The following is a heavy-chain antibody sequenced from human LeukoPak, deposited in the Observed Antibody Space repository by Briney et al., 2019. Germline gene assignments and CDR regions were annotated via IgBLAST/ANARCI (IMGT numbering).Heavy chain of an antibody. Sequence: ASVKVSCKASGYTFPSYYMHWVRQAPGQGLEWMGIINPSGGSTSYSQKFQGRVTMTRDMSTSTVYMELSSLRSEDTAVYYCARDPPYSSSPMYYFDYWGQGTMVTVSS. CDR3: ARDPPYSSSPMYYFDY. J-gene: IGHJ4*02. V-gene: IGHV1-46*01. CDR1: GYTFPSYY. D-gene: IGHD6-6*01. CDR2: INPSGGST.